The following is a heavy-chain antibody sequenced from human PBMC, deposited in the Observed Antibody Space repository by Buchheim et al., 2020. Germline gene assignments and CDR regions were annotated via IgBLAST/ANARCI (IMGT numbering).Heavy chain of an antibody. V-gene: IGHV3-33*01. CDR1: GFTFNNYA. D-gene: IGHD6-19*01. CDR3: GTAPNDWLVSYYSGMDV. J-gene: IGHJ6*02. CDR2: IWYDGSSK. Sequence: QIQLVESGGGVVQPGRSLRLSCAASGFTFNNYAMHWVRQAPGKGLEWVAVIWYDGSSKYYADSVKGRFTISRDNSKNTLYLQINSRQAADTAVYHCGTAPNDWLVSYYSGMDVWGQGTT.